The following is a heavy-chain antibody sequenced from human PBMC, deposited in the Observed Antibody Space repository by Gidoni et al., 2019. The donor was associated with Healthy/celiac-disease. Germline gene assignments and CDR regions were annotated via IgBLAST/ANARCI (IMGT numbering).Heavy chain of an antibody. D-gene: IGHD3-3*01. CDR2: INHSGST. J-gene: IGHJ4*02. V-gene: IGHV4-34*01. CDR3: ARGQGDFGVVTFDY. Sequence: QVQLQKWGAGLLKPSEHLCLTCAVYGGSFSGYYWSWSRQPPGKGLEWIGEINHSGSTNYNPSLKSRVTISVDTSKNQFSLKLSSVTAADTAVYYCARGQGDFGVVTFDYWGQGTLVTVSS. CDR1: GGSFSGYY.